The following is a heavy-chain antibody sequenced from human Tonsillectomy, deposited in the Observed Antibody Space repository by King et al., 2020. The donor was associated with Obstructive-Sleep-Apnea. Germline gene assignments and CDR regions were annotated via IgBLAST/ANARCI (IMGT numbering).Heavy chain of an antibody. D-gene: IGHD3-10*01. CDR1: GYTFTSYY. V-gene: IGHV1-46*01. Sequence: VQLVQSGAEVKKPGASVKVSCKASGYTFTSYYMHWVRQAPGQGLEWMGIINPSGGSTSYAQKFQGRVTMTRDTSTSTVDMELSSLRPEETAVYYCARDSGGGADYYGMDVWGQGTTVTVSS. J-gene: IGHJ6*02. CDR2: INPSGGST. CDR3: ARDSGGGADYYGMDV.